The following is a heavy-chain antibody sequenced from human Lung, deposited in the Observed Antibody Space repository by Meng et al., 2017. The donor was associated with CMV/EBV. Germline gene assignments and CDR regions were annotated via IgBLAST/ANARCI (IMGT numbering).Heavy chain of an antibody. J-gene: IGHJ4*02. D-gene: IGHD3-16*02. CDR1: GGSISTYY. Sequence: RQGAGPRRVKPSETLSLSCAVCGGSISTYYWSCIRQPPGKELEWIGNNYYSGSTNYNPSLVSRVTISVDSSKNQFSLKLSSVTAADTAVYYCARHQNGGTYPLDYWGQGTLVTVSS. CDR3: ARHQNGGTYPLDY. V-gene: IGHV4-59*08. CDR2: NYYSGST.